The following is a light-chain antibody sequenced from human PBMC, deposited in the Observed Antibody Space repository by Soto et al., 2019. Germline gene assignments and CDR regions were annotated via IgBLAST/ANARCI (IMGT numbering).Light chain of an antibody. Sequence: QAVLTQSSSASASLGSSVKLTCTLNSGHSSNIIAWHQQQPGKAPRYLMKLEGSGSYNKGSGVPDRFSGSRSGADRYLTISNLQFEDEADYYCETWDSNIRVFGGGTKLTVL. J-gene: IGLJ2*01. V-gene: IGLV4-60*02. CDR1: SGHSSNI. CDR2: LEGSGSY. CDR3: ETWDSNIRV.